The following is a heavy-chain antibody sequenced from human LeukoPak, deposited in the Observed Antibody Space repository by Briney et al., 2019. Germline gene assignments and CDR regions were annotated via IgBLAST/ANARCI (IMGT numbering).Heavy chain of an antibody. J-gene: IGHJ6*03. V-gene: IGHV3-7*01. CDR2: INQDGSEK. CDR1: GFTFSSYW. Sequence: GGSLRLSCAASGFTFSSYWMSWVRQAPGKGLEWVAKINQDGSEKYYVDSVKGRFTISRDNAKNSLYLQMNSLRAEDTVVYFCARETSFRDCSSTSCYYYYMDVWGKGTTVTVSS. D-gene: IGHD2-2*01. CDR3: ARETSFRDCSSTSCYYYYMDV.